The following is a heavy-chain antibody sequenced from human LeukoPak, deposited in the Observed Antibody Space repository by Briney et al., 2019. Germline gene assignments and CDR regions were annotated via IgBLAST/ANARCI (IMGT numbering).Heavy chain of an antibody. CDR3: AKDRRNWGSRVDY. CDR2: ISGSGGST. Sequence: TGGSLRLSCAASGFTFSTYAMSWVRQAPGKGLEWVSAISGSGGSTYYADSVKGRFTIPRDNSKNTLYLQINSLRAEDTAIYYCAKDRRNWGSRVDYWGQGTLVTVSS. J-gene: IGHJ4*02. V-gene: IGHV3-23*01. D-gene: IGHD7-27*01. CDR1: GFTFSTYA.